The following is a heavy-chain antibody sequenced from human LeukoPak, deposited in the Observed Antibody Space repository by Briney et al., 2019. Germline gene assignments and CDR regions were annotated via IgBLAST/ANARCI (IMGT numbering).Heavy chain of an antibody. CDR2: IYYSGGT. CDR3: ARLRIAAAEDYFDY. D-gene: IGHD6-13*01. CDR1: GGSISSYY. V-gene: IGHV4-59*08. J-gene: IGHJ4*02. Sequence: SETLSLTCTVSGGSISSYYWSWIRQPPGKGLEWIGYIYYSGGTNYNPSLKSRVTISVDTSKNQFSLKLSSVTAADTAVYYCARLRIAAAEDYFDYWGQGTLVTVSS.